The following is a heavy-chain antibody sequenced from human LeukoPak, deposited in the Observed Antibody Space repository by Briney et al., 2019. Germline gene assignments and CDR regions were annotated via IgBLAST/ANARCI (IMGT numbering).Heavy chain of an antibody. J-gene: IGHJ5*02. CDR1: GGSISSSTYY. D-gene: IGHD4-17*01. V-gene: IGHV4-39*07. CDR3: ATTGPRGDNWFDP. CDR2: ITYSGST. Sequence: SETLSLTCTVSGGSISSSTYYWGWIRQPPGKGLEWIGSITYSGSTYYNPSLKSRVTISVDTSKNQFSLKLGSVTAADTAVYYCATTGPRGDNWFDPWGQGTLVTVSS.